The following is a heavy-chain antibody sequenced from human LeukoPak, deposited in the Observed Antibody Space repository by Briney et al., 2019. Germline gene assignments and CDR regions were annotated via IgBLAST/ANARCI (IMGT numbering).Heavy chain of an antibody. CDR1: GGSFSGYY. D-gene: IGHD6-13*01. CDR2: INHSGST. Sequence: KPSETLSLTCAVYGGSFSGYYWSWIRQPPGKGLEWIGEINHSGSTNYNPSLKSRVTISVDTSKNQFSLKLSSVTAADTAVYYCARAGGSSWSNLRYRDWFDPWGQGTLVTVSS. CDR3: ARAGGSSWSNLRYRDWFDP. J-gene: IGHJ5*02. V-gene: IGHV4-34*01.